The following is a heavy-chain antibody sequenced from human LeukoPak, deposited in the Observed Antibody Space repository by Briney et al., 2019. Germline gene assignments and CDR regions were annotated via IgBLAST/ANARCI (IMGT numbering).Heavy chain of an antibody. CDR1: GFTLSSYS. Sequence: GGSLRLSCAASGFTLSSYSMNWVRQAPGKGLEWVSSISSSSSYIYYADSVKGRFTISRDNAKNSLYLQMNSLRAEDTAVYYCARAPVPLMALGYYYYMDVWGKGTTVTVSS. CDR2: ISSSSSYI. J-gene: IGHJ6*03. D-gene: IGHD3-10*01. CDR3: ARAPVPLMALGYYYYMDV. V-gene: IGHV3-21*01.